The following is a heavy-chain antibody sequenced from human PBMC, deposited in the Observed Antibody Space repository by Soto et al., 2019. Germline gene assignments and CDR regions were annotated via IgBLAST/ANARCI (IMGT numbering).Heavy chain of an antibody. CDR2: VYYDGST. V-gene: IGHV4-39*01. CDR1: GGSIRRNGYY. J-gene: IGHJ4*02. Sequence: QLQLQESGPGLVKPSETLPLSCTVSGGSIRRNGYYWGWIRQPPGKGLEWIGTVYYDGSTFYNPSLKSRVTIFVDTSKNQFSLRLDSVTAADTAVYFCARGIYVGSSGYYLAYWGQGSLVTVST. D-gene: IGHD3-22*01. CDR3: ARGIYVGSSGYYLAY.